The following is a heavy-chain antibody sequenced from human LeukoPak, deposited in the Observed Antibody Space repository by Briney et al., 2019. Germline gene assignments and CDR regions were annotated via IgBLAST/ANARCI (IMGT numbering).Heavy chain of an antibody. CDR3: AQGTHYDILTGYYNERYFDY. CDR2: INHSGIT. V-gene: IGHV4-34*01. CDR1: GGSFSGYY. J-gene: IGHJ4*02. D-gene: IGHD3-9*01. Sequence: SETLSLTCAVYGGSFSGYYWNWIRQPPGKGLEWIGEINHSGITNYNPSLKSRVTISVDTSKNDFSLKLSSVTAADTAVYYCAQGTHYDILTGYYNERYFDYWGQGTLVTVSS.